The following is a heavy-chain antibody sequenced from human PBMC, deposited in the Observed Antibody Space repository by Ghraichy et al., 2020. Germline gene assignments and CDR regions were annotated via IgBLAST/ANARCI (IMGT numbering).Heavy chain of an antibody. J-gene: IGHJ5*02. CDR3: ARDRSSSWYFFRNWFDP. CDR2: ISSSSSTI. D-gene: IGHD6-13*01. CDR1: GFTFSSYS. Sequence: GGSLRLSCAASGFTFSSYSMNWVRQAPGKGLEWVSYISSSSSTIYYADSVKGRFTISRDNAKNSLYLQMNSLRDEDTAVYYCARDRSSSWYFFRNWFDPWGQGTLVTVSS. V-gene: IGHV3-48*02.